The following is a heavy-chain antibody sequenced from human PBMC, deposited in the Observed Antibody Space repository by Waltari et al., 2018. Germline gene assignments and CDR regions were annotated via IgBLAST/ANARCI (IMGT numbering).Heavy chain of an antibody. Sequence: EVQLVESGGGLIQPGGSLRLSCAASGFTVSSNYMSWVRQAPGKGLEWVSVIYSGGRTKHADSVKGRFTISRDNAKNTLYLRMNSLRAEDTAVYYCAGRITIFGVVPPFGYWGQGTLVTVSS. CDR2: IYSGGRT. V-gene: IGHV3-53*01. CDR3: AGRITIFGVVPPFGY. CDR1: GFTVSSNY. D-gene: IGHD3-3*01. J-gene: IGHJ4*02.